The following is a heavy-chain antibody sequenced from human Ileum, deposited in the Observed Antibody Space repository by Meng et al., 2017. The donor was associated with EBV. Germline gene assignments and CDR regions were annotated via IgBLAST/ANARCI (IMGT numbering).Heavy chain of an antibody. CDR3: ASSDYYRSDY. D-gene: IGHD3-22*01. J-gene: IGHJ4*02. V-gene: IGHV4-4*02. CDR2: TSHSGSN. CDR1: GGSISRRDW. Sequence: QLQAQASGPGLLKPSETLSLSCAVSGGSISRRDWWGWVRQPPGKGLEWIGETSHSGSNNYSPSLKSRVTISLDKSKNQLSLKLNSVTAADTAVYYCASSDYYRSDYWGQGTLVTVSS.